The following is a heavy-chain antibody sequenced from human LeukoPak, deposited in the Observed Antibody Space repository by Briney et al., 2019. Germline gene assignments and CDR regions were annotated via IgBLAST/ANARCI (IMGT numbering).Heavy chain of an antibody. J-gene: IGHJ4*02. D-gene: IGHD3-3*01. V-gene: IGHV3-11*04. CDR1: GFTFSDYY. CDR2: ISSSGSNI. Sequence: GGSLRLSCAASGFTFSDYYMSWVRQAPGKGLEWVSYISSSGSNIYYADSVKGRFTISRDNAKNSLYLQMNSLRAEDTAVYYCARDLSLVTIFGVVIDKYFDYWGQGTLVTVSS. CDR3: ARDLSLVTIFGVVIDKYFDY.